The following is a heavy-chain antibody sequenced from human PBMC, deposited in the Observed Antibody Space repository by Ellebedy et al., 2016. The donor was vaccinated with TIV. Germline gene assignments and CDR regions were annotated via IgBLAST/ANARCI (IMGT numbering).Heavy chain of an antibody. D-gene: IGHD3-10*01. Sequence: PGGSLRLSCAASGFTFSNYAMSWVRQAPGKGLEWVSVISYSASNTYYADSLKGRFTISRDNAKSSLFLQMNSLRAEDTAVYYCARDRGGGALDFWGQGTVVTVSS. J-gene: IGHJ3*01. CDR3: ARDRGGGALDF. V-gene: IGHV3-21*01. CDR1: GFTFSNYA. CDR2: ISYSASNT.